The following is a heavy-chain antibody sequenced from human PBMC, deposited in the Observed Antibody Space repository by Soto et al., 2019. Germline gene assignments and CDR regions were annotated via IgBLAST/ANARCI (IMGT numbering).Heavy chain of an antibody. D-gene: IGHD3-3*01. V-gene: IGHV5-51*01. J-gene: IGHJ3*02. Sequence: PGESLKISCKGSGYSFTSYWIGWVRQMPGKGLEWMGIIYPGDSDTRYSPSFQGQVTISADKSISTAYLQWSSLKASDTAMYYCARLGYYDFWSGYPHAFDIWGQGTMVTVSS. CDR1: GYSFTSYW. CDR3: ARLGYYDFWSGYPHAFDI. CDR2: IYPGDSDT.